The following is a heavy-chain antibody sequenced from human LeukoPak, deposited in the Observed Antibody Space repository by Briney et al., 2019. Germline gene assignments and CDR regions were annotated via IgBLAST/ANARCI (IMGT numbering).Heavy chain of an antibody. CDR3: ARGRGSSGSRFFDY. V-gene: IGHV4-34*01. CDR1: GGSFSGYY. J-gene: IGHJ4*02. D-gene: IGHD3-16*01. Sequence: SETLSLTCAVYGGSFSGYYWSWIRQPPGKGLEWIGEINHSGSTNYNPSLKSRVTISVDTSKNQFSLKLSPVTASDPPVYSCARGRGSSGSRFFDYWGQGTLVTVSS. CDR2: INHSGST.